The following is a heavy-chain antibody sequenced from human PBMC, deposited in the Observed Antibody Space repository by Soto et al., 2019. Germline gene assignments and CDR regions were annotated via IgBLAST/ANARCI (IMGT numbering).Heavy chain of an antibody. CDR3: ENSDYYYYGMDV. V-gene: IGHV3-30*18. CDR1: GFTFSSYG. CDR2: ISYDGSNK. Sequence: QVQLVESGGGVVQPGRSLRLSCAASGFTFSSYGMHWVRQAPGKGLEWVAVISYDGSNKYYADSVKGRFTISRDNSKNTLYLQMNSLRAEDTAVYYCENSDYYYYGMDVWGQGTTVTVSS. J-gene: IGHJ6*02.